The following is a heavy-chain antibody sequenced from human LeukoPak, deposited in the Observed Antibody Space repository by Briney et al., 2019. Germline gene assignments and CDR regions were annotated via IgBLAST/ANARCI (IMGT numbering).Heavy chain of an antibody. CDR3: ARDRFSGSFSGFDY. V-gene: IGHV4-4*07. CDR1: GGSFSPDY. Sequence: SETLSLTCTVSGGSFSPDYWSWIRQPAGQGLEWIGRIYTSGSSNYDPSLKSRATMPVDTSKNQISLKLTSVTAADTAVYYCARDRFSGSFSGFDYWGQGALVTVSS. J-gene: IGHJ4*02. CDR2: IYTSGSS. D-gene: IGHD1-26*01.